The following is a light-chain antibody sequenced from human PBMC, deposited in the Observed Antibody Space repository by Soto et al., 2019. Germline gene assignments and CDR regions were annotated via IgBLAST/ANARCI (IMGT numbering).Light chain of an antibody. CDR3: LQYNSYPYT. J-gene: IGKJ2*01. Sequence: DIQMTQSPSSLSASVGDRVTITCRASQDIRNDLGWFQHKPGKAPKRLISGASSLQSGVPSRFSGSGSGTEFTLTIGSLQPEDFATYYGLQYNSYPYTFGQGTKLEIK. CDR2: GAS. CDR1: QDIRND. V-gene: IGKV1-17*01.